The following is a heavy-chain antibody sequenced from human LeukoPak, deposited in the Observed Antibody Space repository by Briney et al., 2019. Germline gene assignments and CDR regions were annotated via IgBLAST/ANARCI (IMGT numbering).Heavy chain of an antibody. CDR1: GGSISSYY. V-gene: IGHV4-59*01. J-gene: IGHJ4*02. Sequence: PSETLSLTCTLSGGSISSYYWSWIRQPPGKGLEWIGYIYYSGSTNYNPSLKSRVTISVDASKNQFSLKLSSVTAADTAVYYCASLGGDYYDRGYYFDYWGQGTLVTVSS. CDR2: IYYSGST. D-gene: IGHD3-22*01. CDR3: ASLGGDYYDRGYYFDY.